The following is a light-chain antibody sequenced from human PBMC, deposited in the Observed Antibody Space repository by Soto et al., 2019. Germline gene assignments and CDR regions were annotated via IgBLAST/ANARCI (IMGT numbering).Light chain of an antibody. J-gene: IGKJ4*01. CDR3: HQFHAYHVT. V-gene: IGKV1-5*03. CDR2: KAS. CDR1: QSVSTW. Sequence: DIQLTQSPSTLSASVGDRVTITCRASQSVSTWLAWYPQKPGKAPKLLIHKASTLENGVTSRFSGSGSGTVFTLTITTLQPDDSAPYYSHQFHAYHVTFGGGTKVQI.